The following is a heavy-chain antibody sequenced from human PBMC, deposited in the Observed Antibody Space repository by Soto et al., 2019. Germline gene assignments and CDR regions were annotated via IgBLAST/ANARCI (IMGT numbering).Heavy chain of an antibody. CDR3: ASSPRGYCSSTSCRELGKYYGMDV. Sequence: GESLKISCNGSGYSFTSYGIGWVRQMPGKGLEWMGSVYPGDSDTRYSPSFQGQVTISADKSISTAYLQWSSLKASDTAMYYCASSPRGYCSSTSCRELGKYYGMDVWGQGPTVSLSS. CDR2: VYPGDSDT. J-gene: IGHJ6*02. D-gene: IGHD2-2*01. CDR1: GYSFTSYG. V-gene: IGHV5-51*01.